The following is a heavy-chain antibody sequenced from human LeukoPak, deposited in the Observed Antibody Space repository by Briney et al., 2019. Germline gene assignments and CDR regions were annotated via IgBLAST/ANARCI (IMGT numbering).Heavy chain of an antibody. CDR1: GFTFSDYY. J-gene: IGHJ6*03. CDR3: ARVLRYCSGGNCYSGGLGYMDV. V-gene: IGHV3-11*01. D-gene: IGHD2-15*01. CDR2: ISSSGSTI. Sequence: GGSLRLSCAASGFTFSDYYMSWIRQAPGKGLEWVSYISSSGSTIYYADSVKGRFTISRDNAKNSLFLQMNSLRAEDTAVYYCARVLRYCSGGNCYSGGLGYMDVWGRGTTVTISS.